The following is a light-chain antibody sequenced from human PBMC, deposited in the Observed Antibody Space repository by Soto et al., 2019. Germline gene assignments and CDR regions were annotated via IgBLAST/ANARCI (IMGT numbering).Light chain of an antibody. J-gene: IGLJ2*01. Sequence: QSVLTQPASVSGSPGQSITISCTGTSSDVGSHNLVSWYQQYPGKAPKLIIFEASKRPSGVSNRFSGSKSGSTASLTISGLQDEDEADYYCSSYTSSSTRVVFGGGTKLTVL. V-gene: IGLV2-14*02. CDR3: SSYTSSSTRVV. CDR2: EAS. CDR1: SSDVGSHNL.